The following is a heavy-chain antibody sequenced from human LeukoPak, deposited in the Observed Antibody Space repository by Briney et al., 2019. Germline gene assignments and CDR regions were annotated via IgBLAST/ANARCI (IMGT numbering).Heavy chain of an antibody. Sequence: GGSLRLXCAASGFTFSSYAMSWVRRAPGKGLEWVSAIGGSGGSTYYADSVKGRFTISRDNSKNTLYLQMNSLRAEDTAVYYCANRPKYGDYDYWGQGTLVTVSS. CDR3: ANRPKYGDYDY. D-gene: IGHD4-17*01. CDR2: IGGSGGST. J-gene: IGHJ4*02. CDR1: GFTFSSYA. V-gene: IGHV3-23*01.